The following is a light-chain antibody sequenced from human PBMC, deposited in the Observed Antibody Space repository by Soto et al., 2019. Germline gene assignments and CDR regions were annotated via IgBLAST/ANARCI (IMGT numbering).Light chain of an antibody. V-gene: IGKV1-12*01. J-gene: IGKJ1*01. CDR3: QQANSFPWT. Sequence: DIQMTQSPSSVSASVGDRVTITCRASQGISSWLDWYQQKPGKAPKLLIYAASSLQSGVPSRFSGSGSGTDFTLTISSLQPEDFATYYCQQANSFPWTFGQGTKVKSN. CDR2: AAS. CDR1: QGISSW.